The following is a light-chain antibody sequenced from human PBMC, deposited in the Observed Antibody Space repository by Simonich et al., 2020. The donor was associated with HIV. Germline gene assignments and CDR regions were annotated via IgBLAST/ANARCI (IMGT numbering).Light chain of an antibody. Sequence: DIVMTQSPDSLAVSLGERATINCKSSQSVLYNSNNKNYLAWYQQKSGQPPKLLIYWASTRESGVPDRFSGSGSETDFTLTISSLQAEDVAVYYCQQYYITPHTFGQGTKVEIK. CDR2: WAS. CDR1: QSVLYNSNNKNY. J-gene: IGKJ1*01. CDR3: QQYYITPHT. V-gene: IGKV4-1*01.